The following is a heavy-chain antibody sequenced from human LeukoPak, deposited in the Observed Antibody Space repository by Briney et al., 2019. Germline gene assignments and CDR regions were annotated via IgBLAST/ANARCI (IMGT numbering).Heavy chain of an antibody. D-gene: IGHD3-3*01. CDR1: GGTFSSYA. J-gene: IGHJ4*02. Sequence: SVKVSCRASGGTFSSYAISWVRQAPGQGLEWMGGIIPIFGTANYAQKFQGRVTITTDESTSTAYMELSSLRSEDTAVYYCARGLLRFSWLDFDYWGQGTLVTVSS. V-gene: IGHV1-69*05. CDR2: IIPIFGTA. CDR3: ARGLLRFSWLDFDY.